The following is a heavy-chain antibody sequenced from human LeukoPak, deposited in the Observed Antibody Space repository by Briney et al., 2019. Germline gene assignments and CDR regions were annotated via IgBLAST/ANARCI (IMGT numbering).Heavy chain of an antibody. Sequence: SETLSLTCTVSGASTGSFYWNWIRQPAGKRLEWIGRIFVGGNTKYNPSLQSRVTMSLDTSKNQFSLKLSSVTAADTAVYYCARDPGQYGSGARGGFDIWGQGTMVTVSS. V-gene: IGHV4-4*07. CDR2: IFVGGNT. D-gene: IGHD3-10*01. J-gene: IGHJ3*02. CDR3: ARDPGQYGSGARGGFDI. CDR1: GASTGSFY.